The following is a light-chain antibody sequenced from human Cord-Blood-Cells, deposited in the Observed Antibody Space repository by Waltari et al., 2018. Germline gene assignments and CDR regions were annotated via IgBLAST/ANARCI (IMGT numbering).Light chain of an antibody. CDR3: QQSYSTPFT. V-gene: IGKV1-39*01. Sequence: DIQMTQSPSSLSASVGDRVTITCRASQSISSNLNWYQQKPGKAPKLLIYAASSLQSGVPSKFSCSGSGTDFTLTISSLRPEDFATYYCQQSYSTPFTFGPGTKVDIK. CDR2: AAS. CDR1: QSISSN. J-gene: IGKJ3*01.